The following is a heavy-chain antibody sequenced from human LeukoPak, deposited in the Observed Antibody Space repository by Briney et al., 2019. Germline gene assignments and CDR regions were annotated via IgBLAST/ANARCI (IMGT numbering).Heavy chain of an antibody. CDR2: INHSGST. Sequence: GSLRLSCAASGFTFSSYAMSWVRQAPGKGLEWIGEINHSGSTNYNPSLKSRVTISVDTSKNQFSLKLSSVTAADTAVYYCARVNWNYSADYWGQGTLVTVSS. V-gene: IGHV4-34*01. D-gene: IGHD1-7*01. CDR3: ARVNWNYSADY. CDR1: GFTFSSYA. J-gene: IGHJ4*02.